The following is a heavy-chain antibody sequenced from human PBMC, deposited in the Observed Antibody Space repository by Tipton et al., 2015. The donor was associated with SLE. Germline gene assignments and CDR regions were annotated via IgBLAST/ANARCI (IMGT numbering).Heavy chain of an antibody. V-gene: IGHV3-48*01. CDR2: ISSSSSTI. D-gene: IGHD3/OR15-3a*01. Sequence: GSLRLSCAASGFTFSSYSMNWVRQAPGKGLEWVSSISSSSSTIYYADSVKGRFTISRDNAKNSLYLQMNSLRAEDTAVYYCARDLGAGGFFDYPYGMDVWGQGTTVTVSS. CDR3: ARDLGAGGFFDYPYGMDV. CDR1: GFTFSSYS. J-gene: IGHJ6*02.